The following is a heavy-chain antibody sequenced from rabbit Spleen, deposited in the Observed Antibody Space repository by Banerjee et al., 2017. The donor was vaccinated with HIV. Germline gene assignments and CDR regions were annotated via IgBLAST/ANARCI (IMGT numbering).Heavy chain of an antibody. V-gene: IGHV1S40*01. J-gene: IGHJ6*01. D-gene: IGHD8-1*01. CDR2: IYISGGST. CDR3: ARDTGSSFSTYGMDL. CDR1: GFDLISYYY. Sequence: QSLEESGGDLVKPGASLILTCTASGFDLISYYYVCWAHQAPGKGLEWIVCIYISGGSTYYASWAKGRFTISETSSTTVTLQMSSLTAADTATYFCARDTGSSFSTYGMDLWGPGTLVTVS.